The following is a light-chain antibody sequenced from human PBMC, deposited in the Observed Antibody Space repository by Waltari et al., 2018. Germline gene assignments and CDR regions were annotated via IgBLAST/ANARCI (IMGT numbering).Light chain of an antibody. CDR3: SSYAGSYTLV. CDR1: SSYVGGYNS. Sequence: QSALTQPRSVSGSPGQSVTISCTGTSSYVGGYNSVPWYQQHPGKAPKFMIYDVSKRPSGVPDRFSGSKSGNTASLTISGLQAEDEADYYCSSYAGSYTLVFGGGTKLTVL. J-gene: IGLJ2*01. CDR2: DVS. V-gene: IGLV2-11*01.